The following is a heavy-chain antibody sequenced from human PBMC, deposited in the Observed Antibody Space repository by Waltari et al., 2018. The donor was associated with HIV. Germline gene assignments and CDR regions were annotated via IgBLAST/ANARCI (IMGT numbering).Heavy chain of an antibody. CDR3: ARDVAGRGGY. D-gene: IGHD3-3*01. V-gene: IGHV3-74*01. CDR1: GFPFSSYW. CDR2: IDTDGSTT. J-gene: IGHJ4*02. Sequence: EVQLVESGGDLVKPGGSLLVSCAASGFPFSSYWMHWVRQAPGKGLVWVSRIDTDGSTTTYADSVKGRFTISRDNAKNILYLQMNSLRVEDTAVYYCARDVAGRGGYWGQGNLVSVSS.